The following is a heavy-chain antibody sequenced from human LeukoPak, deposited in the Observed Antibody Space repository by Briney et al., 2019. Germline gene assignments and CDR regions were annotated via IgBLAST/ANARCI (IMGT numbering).Heavy chain of an antibody. Sequence: GGSLRLSCAASGFTFSSYGMHWVRQAPGKGLEWVAVIWYDGSDKYYADSVKGRFTISRDNSKNTVYLQVNSLRAEDTAVYYCARVGYSSSWTLGTFYYYMDVWGKGTTVTVSS. CDR1: GFTFSSYG. D-gene: IGHD6-13*01. CDR3: ARVGYSSSWTLGTFYYYMDV. CDR2: IWYDGSDK. V-gene: IGHV3-33*01. J-gene: IGHJ6*03.